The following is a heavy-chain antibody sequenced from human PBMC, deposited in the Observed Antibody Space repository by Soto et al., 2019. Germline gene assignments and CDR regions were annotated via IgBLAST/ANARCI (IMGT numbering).Heavy chain of an antibody. D-gene: IGHD2-21*02. V-gene: IGHV3-13*01. CDR2: IGTAGDT. J-gene: IGHJ6*02. CDR1: GFTFSSYD. Sequence: XGSXRLSCAASGFTFSSYDMHWVRQATGKGLEWVSAIGTAGDTYYPGSVKGRFTISRENAKNSLYLQMNSLRDEDTAVYYCAREGDDGMDVWGQGTTVTVSS. CDR3: AREGDDGMDV.